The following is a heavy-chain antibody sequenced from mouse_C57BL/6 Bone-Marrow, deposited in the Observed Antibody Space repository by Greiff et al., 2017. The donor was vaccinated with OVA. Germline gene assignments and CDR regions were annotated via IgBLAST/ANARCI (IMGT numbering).Heavy chain of an antibody. J-gene: IGHJ4*01. CDR3: ARGDDGYFLGYAMYY. D-gene: IGHD2-3*01. Sequence: QVQLQQSGAELVKPGASVKMSCKASGYTFTSYWITWVKQRPGHGLEWIGDIYPGSGSTKYNEKFKSKATLTVDTSSSTAYTQISSLTSEDSAVYYWARGDDGYFLGYAMYYWGQGNSVTVSS. CDR2: IYPGSGST. CDR1: GYTFTSYW. V-gene: IGHV1-55*01.